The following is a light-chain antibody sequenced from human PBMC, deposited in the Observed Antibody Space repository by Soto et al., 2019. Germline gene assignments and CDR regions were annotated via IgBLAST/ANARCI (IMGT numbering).Light chain of an antibody. CDR2: DAS. Sequence: DIQMTQSPSTLSASVGDRVTITCRASQSISSWWAWYQQKPGKAPKLLIYDASSLESGVPSRCSGSGSGTEFTLTISTLQPDDFASYYCQRYNSYATFGQGTKV. J-gene: IGKJ1*01. CDR1: QSISSW. V-gene: IGKV1-5*01. CDR3: QRYNSYAT.